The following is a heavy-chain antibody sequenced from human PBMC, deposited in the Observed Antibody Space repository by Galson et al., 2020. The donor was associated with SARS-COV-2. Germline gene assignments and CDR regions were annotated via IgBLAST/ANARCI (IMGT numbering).Heavy chain of an antibody. CDR3: ARDRQEWQLLVALVM. CDR2: INTDGTHT. Sequence: GESLKISCAPSEFTMRTYWMHWVRQAPGKGLEWLSRINTDGTHTVYADSVQGRFTISRDNAKNTLYMQMNSLRVDDTAVYYCARDRQEWQLLVALVMWGQVTLVTVSS. V-gene: IGHV3-74*01. J-gene: IGHJ3*01. D-gene: IGHD6-19*01. CDR1: EFTMRTYW.